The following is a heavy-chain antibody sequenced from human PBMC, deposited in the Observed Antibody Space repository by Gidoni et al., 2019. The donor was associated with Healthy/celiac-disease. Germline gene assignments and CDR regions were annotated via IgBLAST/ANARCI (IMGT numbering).Heavy chain of an antibody. Sequence: QVQLQQWGAGLLKPSETLSLTCTVYGGSFSGYYWSGIRQPPGKGLEWIGEINHSGSTNYNPSLKSRVTISVDTSKNQFSLKLSSVTAADTAVYYCARGRGMDVWGKGTTVTVSS. V-gene: IGHV4-34*01. J-gene: IGHJ6*04. CDR3: ARGRGMDV. CDR1: GGSFSGYY. CDR2: INHSGST. D-gene: IGHD3-16*01.